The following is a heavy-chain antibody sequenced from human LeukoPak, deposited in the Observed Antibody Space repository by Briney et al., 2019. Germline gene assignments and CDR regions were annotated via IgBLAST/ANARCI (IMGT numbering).Heavy chain of an antibody. D-gene: IGHD2-2*01. J-gene: IGHJ5*02. CDR3: ARAVVVADNWFDP. CDR1: GGSISSGGYS. V-gene: IGHV4-61*08. Sequence: SQTLSLTCAVSGGSISSGGYSWSWIRQPPGKGLEWIGYIYYSGFTNYNPSLKSRVTISVDTSKNQFSLKLSSVTAADTAVYYCARAVVVADNWFDPWGQGTLVTVSS. CDR2: IYYSGFT.